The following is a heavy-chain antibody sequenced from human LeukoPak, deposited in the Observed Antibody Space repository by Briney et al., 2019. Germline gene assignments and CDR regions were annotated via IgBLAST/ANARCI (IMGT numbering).Heavy chain of an antibody. CDR2: IKQDGSEK. CDR3: ARGRYFFDY. CDR1: GFTFSSYA. J-gene: IGHJ4*02. V-gene: IGHV3-7*04. Sequence: GGSLRLSCAASGFTFSSYAMTWVRQAPGKGLEWVANIKQDGSEKYYVDSVKGRLTISRDNAKSSLYLQMNSLRAEDTAVYYCARGRYFFDYWGQGTLVSVSS.